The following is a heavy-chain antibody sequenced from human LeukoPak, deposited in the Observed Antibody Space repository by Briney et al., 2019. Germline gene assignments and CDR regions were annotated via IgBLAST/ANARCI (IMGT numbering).Heavy chain of an antibody. CDR2: IYYSGST. D-gene: IGHD6-6*01. CDR3: ARHLSEYSLPYNYYYMDV. Sequence: SETLSLTCSVSVVSISSLTWIRQPPGKGLEWIGSIYYSGSTHYNPSLKSRATISVDTSENQFSLRLSSVTAADTAVYYCARHLSEYSLPYNYYYMDVWGKGTTVTVSS. J-gene: IGHJ6*03. CDR1: VVSISS. V-gene: IGHV4-39*01.